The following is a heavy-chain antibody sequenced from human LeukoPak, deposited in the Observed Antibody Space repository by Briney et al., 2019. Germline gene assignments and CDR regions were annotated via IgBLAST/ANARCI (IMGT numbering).Heavy chain of an antibody. V-gene: IGHV4-59*01. CDR3: ARVRRVSSSYSTNYYYTDV. Sequence: PSETLSLTCNVSGDSIPSYYWSWIRRPPGKRLEWIGFILYTGSANYNPSLESRISISVDTSKSQFSLTVKSVTAADTAVYYCARVRRVSSSYSTNYYYTDVWGKGTTVTVSS. D-gene: IGHD6-6*01. CDR1: GDSIPSYY. CDR2: ILYTGSA. J-gene: IGHJ6*03.